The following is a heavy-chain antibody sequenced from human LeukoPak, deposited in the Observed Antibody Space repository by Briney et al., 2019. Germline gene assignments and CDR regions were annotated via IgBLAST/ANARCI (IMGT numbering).Heavy chain of an antibody. J-gene: IGHJ4*02. CDR2: ISGSGGST. D-gene: IGHD6-19*01. V-gene: IGHV3-23*01. CDR1: GFTFSSYA. Sequence: GGSLRLSCAASGFTFSSYAMSWVRQAPGKGLEWVSAISGSGGSTYYADSVKGRFTISRDNSKNMLYLQMNSLRAEDTAVYYCAGYSSGWDFDYWGQGTLVTVSS. CDR3: AGYSSGWDFDY.